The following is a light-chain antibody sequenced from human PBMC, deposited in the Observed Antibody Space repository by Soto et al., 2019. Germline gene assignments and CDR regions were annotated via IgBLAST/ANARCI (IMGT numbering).Light chain of an antibody. CDR1: QSLSGNY. Sequence: DIVMTQSPGTLSSSPGDRATLSCRASQSLSGNYLAWYQQKPGQAPRVLIYRASIRATGISDRFSGSGSGTDFTLTISSLEPEDFALYYCQQLSHWPFTFGPGTKVDIK. CDR2: RAS. CDR3: QQLSHWPFT. V-gene: IGKV3D-20*02. J-gene: IGKJ3*01.